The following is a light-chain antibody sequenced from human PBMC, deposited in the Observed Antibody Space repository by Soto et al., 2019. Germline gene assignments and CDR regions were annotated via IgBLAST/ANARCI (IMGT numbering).Light chain of an antibody. Sequence: DIQMTQSPSSLSASVGDRVTITCRASQGISNYLAWYQQKPGKVPKLLIYAASTLQSGVPSRFSGSGSGTNFTLTISSLQPEDVATYYCQKYNSALFGQGTKLEIK. V-gene: IGKV1-27*01. CDR3: QKYNSAL. J-gene: IGKJ2*01. CDR2: AAS. CDR1: QGISNY.